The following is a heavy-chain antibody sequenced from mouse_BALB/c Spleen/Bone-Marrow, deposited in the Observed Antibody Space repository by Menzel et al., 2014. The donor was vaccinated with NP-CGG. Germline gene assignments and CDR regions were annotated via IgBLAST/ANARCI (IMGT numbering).Heavy chain of an antibody. D-gene: IGHD2-3*01. Sequence: VQLQQSGAELVKPGASVKLSCKASGYTFTSYWIHWVKLRPGQGLEWIGEINPSNGRTNYNEKFKNKATLTMDKSSSTAYIQLSSLTSEDSAVYYCARYDGPAWFAYWGQGTLVTVSA. V-gene: IGHV1S81*02. J-gene: IGHJ3*01. CDR1: GYTFTSYW. CDR2: INPSNGRT. CDR3: ARYDGPAWFAY.